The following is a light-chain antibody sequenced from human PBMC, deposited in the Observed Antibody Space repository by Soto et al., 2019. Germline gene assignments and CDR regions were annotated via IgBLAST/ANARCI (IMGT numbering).Light chain of an antibody. Sequence: EIVLTQSPGTLSLSPGERATLSCRASQSVGSNYLAWYQQTPGQAPRLLIHGASTRATGIPDRFSGSGSGTDFTLTLSRLESEDSAVYYCHQYASSPLTFVQVTLLEIK. CDR1: QSVGSNY. J-gene: IGKJ5*01. CDR2: GAS. V-gene: IGKV3-20*01. CDR3: HQYASSPLT.